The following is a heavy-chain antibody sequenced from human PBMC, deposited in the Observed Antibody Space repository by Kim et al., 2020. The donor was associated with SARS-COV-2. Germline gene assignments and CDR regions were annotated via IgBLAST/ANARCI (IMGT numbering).Heavy chain of an antibody. CDR2: ISSSSSYI. Sequence: GGSLRLSCAASGFTFSSYSMNWVRQAPGKGLEWVSSISSSSSYIYYADSVKGRFTISRDNAKNSLYLQMNSLRAEDTAVYYCARDAQWLVQSGWFDPWGQGTLVTVSS. CDR1: GFTFSSYS. D-gene: IGHD6-19*01. J-gene: IGHJ5*02. V-gene: IGHV3-21*01. CDR3: ARDAQWLVQSGWFDP.